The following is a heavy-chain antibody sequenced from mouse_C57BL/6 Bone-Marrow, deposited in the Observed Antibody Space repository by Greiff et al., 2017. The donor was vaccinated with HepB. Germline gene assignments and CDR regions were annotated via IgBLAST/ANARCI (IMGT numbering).Heavy chain of an antibody. CDR3: ARQLRLRDYFDY. CDR1: GYAFSSYW. J-gene: IGHJ2*01. CDR2: IYPGDGDT. V-gene: IGHV1-80*01. Sequence: VQLQQSVAELVKPGASVKISCKASGYAFSSYWMNWVKQRPGKGLEWIGQIYPGDGDTNYNGKFKGKATLTADKSSSTAYMQLSSLTSEDSAVYFCARQLRLRDYFDYWGQGTTLTVSS. D-gene: IGHD3-2*02.